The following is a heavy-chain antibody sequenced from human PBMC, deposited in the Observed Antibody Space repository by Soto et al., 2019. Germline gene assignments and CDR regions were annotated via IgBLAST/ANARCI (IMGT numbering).Heavy chain of an antibody. D-gene: IGHD6-19*01. CDR2: LSNTGRRT. Sequence: GGSLRLSCGVSVFPFGANAMTWVRQAPGKGLEWVSGLSNTGRRTYYADSVKGRFTISRDNSKNTLFLQMNSLSDDDTAMYYCATSSGYHWGQGTLVTVYS. V-gene: IGHV3-23*01. CDR3: ATSSGYH. CDR1: VFPFGANA. J-gene: IGHJ5*02.